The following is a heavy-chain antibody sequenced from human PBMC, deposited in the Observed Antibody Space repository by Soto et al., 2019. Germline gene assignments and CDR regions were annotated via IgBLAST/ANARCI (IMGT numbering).Heavy chain of an antibody. CDR1: GFTFSSYG. CDR2: IWYDGSNK. Sequence: QVQLVESGGGVVQPGRSLRLSCAASGFTFSSYGMHWVRQAPGKRLEWVAVIWYDGSNKYYADSVKGRFTISRYNAKNTLYLQMNSPRAEVTAVYYYARDQYNWNVDSIWGKGTMVTVSS. D-gene: IGHD1-20*01. J-gene: IGHJ3*02. V-gene: IGHV3-33*01. CDR3: ARDQYNWNVDSI.